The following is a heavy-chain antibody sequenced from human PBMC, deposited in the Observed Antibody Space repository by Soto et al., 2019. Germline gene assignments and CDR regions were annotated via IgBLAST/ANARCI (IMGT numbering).Heavy chain of an antibody. J-gene: IGHJ4*02. Sequence: EVQLVESGGGLVLPGGSLRLSCAASGFTFSSLWMSWVRQAPGKGLEWVANIKPDGSDQYYVDSVKGRFTISRDNARNSPYLLMNSLRGDDAAVYYCTRAGGSYYFDFWGQGTLVTVSA. CDR2: IKPDGSDQ. V-gene: IGHV3-7*01. CDR1: GFTFSSLW. D-gene: IGHD3-10*01. CDR3: TRAGGSYYFDF.